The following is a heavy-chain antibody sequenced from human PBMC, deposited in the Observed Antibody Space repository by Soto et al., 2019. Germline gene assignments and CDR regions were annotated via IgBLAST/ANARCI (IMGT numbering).Heavy chain of an antibody. J-gene: IGHJ4*02. Sequence: GGSLRLSCAASGFTFSSYAMSWVRQAPGKGLEWVSAISGSGGSTYYADSVKGRFTISRDNSKNTLYLQMNSLRAEDTAVYYCAKIGVVEYRLKYYDFWSGYIPNFDYWGQGTLVTVSS. CDR3: AKIGVVEYRLKYYDFWSGYIPNFDY. V-gene: IGHV3-23*01. D-gene: IGHD3-3*01. CDR2: ISGSGGST. CDR1: GFTFSSYA.